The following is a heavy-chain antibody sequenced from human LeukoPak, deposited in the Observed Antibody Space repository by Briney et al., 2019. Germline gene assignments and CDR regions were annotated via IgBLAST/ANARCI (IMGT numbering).Heavy chain of an antibody. CDR2: INHSGST. J-gene: IGHJ4*02. D-gene: IGHD3-10*01. CDR3: ARGFYGSGSYLVR. Sequence: SETLSLTCAVSGGSFSGYYWSWIRQPPGKGLEWIGEINHSGSTKYNPPLKRRGTITVETSKKQFSQKLSSVTSSDTAVYYCARGFYGSGSYLVRWGQGTLVTVSS. V-gene: IGHV4-34*01. CDR1: GGSFSGYY.